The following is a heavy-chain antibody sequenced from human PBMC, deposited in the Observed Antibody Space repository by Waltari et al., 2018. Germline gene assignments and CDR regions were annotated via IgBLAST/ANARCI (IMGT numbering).Heavy chain of an antibody. J-gene: IGHJ4*02. CDR3: AREAGSGIDWYHDY. V-gene: IGHV4-38-2*02. Sequence: QMQESGPGLVKPSETLSLMCSVSDFSISSGFFWGWLRQSPGKGLEWIGSISDSGTTAYHPPLQSRFTISRATSKNQFSLKLGSVTAADTAVFYCAREAGSGIDWYHDYWGQGILVTVSS. CDR1: DFSISSGFF. D-gene: IGHD3-9*01. CDR2: ISDSGTT.